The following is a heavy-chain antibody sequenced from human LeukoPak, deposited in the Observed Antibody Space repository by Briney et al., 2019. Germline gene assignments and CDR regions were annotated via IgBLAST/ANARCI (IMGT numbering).Heavy chain of an antibody. CDR1: GASISSYY. J-gene: IGHJ4*02. CDR2: IYYSGST. Sequence: PSETLSLTCTVSGASISSYYWSWIRQPPGKGLEWIGYIYYSGSTYYNPSLKSRVTISVDTSKNQFSLKLSSVTAADTAVYYCARTVVVPAQFDYWGQGTLVTVSS. V-gene: IGHV4-59*08. CDR3: ARTVVVPAQFDY. D-gene: IGHD2-2*01.